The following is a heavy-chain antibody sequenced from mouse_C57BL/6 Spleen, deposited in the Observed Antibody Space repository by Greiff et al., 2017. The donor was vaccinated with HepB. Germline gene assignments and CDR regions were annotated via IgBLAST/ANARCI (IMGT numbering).Heavy chain of an antibody. CDR2: ISSGGDYI. V-gene: IGHV5-9-1*02. CDR1: GFTFTRYA. CDR3: TPYMDWFAY. J-gene: IGHJ3*01. D-gene: IGHD1-1*02. Sequence: EVKLMESGDGLVKPGGSLKLSCAASGFTFTRYAMSFVHQTPEKRLEWVSYISSGGDYIYYADTVKGRFTISRDNARNTLYLQMSSLKSEDTAMYYCTPYMDWFAYWGQGTLVTVSA.